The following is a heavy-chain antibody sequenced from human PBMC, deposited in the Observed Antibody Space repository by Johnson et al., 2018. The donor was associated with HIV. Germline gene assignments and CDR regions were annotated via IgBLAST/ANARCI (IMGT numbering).Heavy chain of an antibody. J-gene: IGHJ3*02. CDR3: ARDGGIATALDGFDI. V-gene: IGHV3-66*02. Sequence: GQLVESGGDLVQPGGSLRLSCTASGFTVSANYMSWVRQAPGKGLEWVSGINWNGGSTDYADSVKGRFTISRDNSKNTLYLQMNSLRAEDTAVYFCARDGGIATALDGFDIWGQGTMVTVSS. D-gene: IGHD6-13*01. CDR1: GFTVSANY. CDR2: INWNGGST.